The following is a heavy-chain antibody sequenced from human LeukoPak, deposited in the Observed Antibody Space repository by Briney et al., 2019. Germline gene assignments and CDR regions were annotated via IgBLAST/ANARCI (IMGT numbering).Heavy chain of an antibody. J-gene: IGHJ4*02. V-gene: IGHV3-11*01. CDR2: VSNSGSSI. Sequence: GGSLRLSCAASGFTFSDEYMSWIRQAPGKGLEWISCVSNSGSSIYYADSVKGRFTISRDNSKNTLYLQMNSLRAEDTAVYYCARSRGPNTFGGVHDYWGQGTLVTVSS. D-gene: IGHD3-16*01. CDR1: GFTFSDEY. CDR3: ARSRGPNTFGGVHDY.